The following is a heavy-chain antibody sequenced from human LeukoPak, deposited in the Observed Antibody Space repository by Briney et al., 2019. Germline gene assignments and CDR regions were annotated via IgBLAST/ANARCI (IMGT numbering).Heavy chain of an antibody. J-gene: IGHJ2*01. CDR2: IKQDGSEK. CDR3: ARGDDSSGYYFGGNWYFDL. V-gene: IGHV3-7*03. CDR1: GFTFSSYW. D-gene: IGHD3-22*01. Sequence: GGSLRLSCAASGFTFSSYWMSWVRQAPGKGLEWVANIKQDGSEKYYVDSVKGRFTISRDNAKNSLYLQMNSLRAEDTAVYYCARGDDSSGYYFGGNWYFDLWGRGTLVTVSS.